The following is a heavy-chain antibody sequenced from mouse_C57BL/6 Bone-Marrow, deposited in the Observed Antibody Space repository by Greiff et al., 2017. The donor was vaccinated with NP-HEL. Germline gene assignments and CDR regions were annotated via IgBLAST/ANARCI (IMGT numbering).Heavy chain of an antibody. CDR3: ARWGDGYSSWFAY. D-gene: IGHD2-3*01. Sequence: QVQLQQSGAELVRPGSSVKLSCKASGYTFTSYWMHWVKQRPIQGLEWIGNIDPSDSETHYNQKFKDKATLTVDKSSSTAYMQLSSLTSEDSAVYYCARWGDGYSSWFAYWGQGTLVTVSA. CDR1: GYTFTSYW. V-gene: IGHV1-52*01. J-gene: IGHJ3*01. CDR2: IDPSDSET.